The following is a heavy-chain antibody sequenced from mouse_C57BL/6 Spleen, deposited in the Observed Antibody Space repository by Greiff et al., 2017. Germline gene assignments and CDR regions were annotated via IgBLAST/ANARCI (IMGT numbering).Heavy chain of an antibody. J-gene: IGHJ2*01. V-gene: IGHV6-6*01. CDR3: TRAHDYYGSSYYYFDY. D-gene: IGHD1-1*01. CDR2: IRNKANNHAT. Sequence: EVKVEESGGGLVQPGGSMKLSCAASGFTFSDAWMDWVRQSPEKGLEWVAEIRNKANNHATYYAESVKGRFTISRDDSKSSVYLQMNSLRAEDTGIYYCTRAHDYYGSSYYYFDYWGQGTTLTVSS. CDR1: GFTFSDAW.